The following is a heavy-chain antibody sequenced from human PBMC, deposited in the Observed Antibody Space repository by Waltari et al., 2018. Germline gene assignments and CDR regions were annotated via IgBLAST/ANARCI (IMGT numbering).Heavy chain of an antibody. CDR3: ANPLYSSWGYFDY. CDR2: ISGSGGST. CDR1: GFTFSSYA. D-gene: IGHD6-13*01. Sequence: EVQLLESGGGLVQPGGSLRLSCAASGFTFSSYAMSWVRQAPGKGVEGVAAISGSGGSTYYEDSAEGRLFISRDNYKNTLYLQMNSRRGEDTAVDYCANPLYSSWGYFDYWGQGTLVTVSS. V-gene: IGHV3-23*01. J-gene: IGHJ4*02.